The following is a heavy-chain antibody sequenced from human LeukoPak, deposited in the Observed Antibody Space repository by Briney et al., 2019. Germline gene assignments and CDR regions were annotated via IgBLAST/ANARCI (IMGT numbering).Heavy chain of an antibody. V-gene: IGHV1-8*01. CDR1: GYTFTSYD. CDR2: MNPNSGNT. CDR3: ARREYGSGSYHLVY. J-gene: IGHJ4*02. Sequence: GASVKVSCKASGYTFTSYDINWVRQATGQGLEWMGWMNPNSGNTGYARKFQGRVTMTTNTSISTAYMELSSLRSEDTAVYYCARREYGSGSYHLVYWGQGTLVTVSS. D-gene: IGHD3-10*01.